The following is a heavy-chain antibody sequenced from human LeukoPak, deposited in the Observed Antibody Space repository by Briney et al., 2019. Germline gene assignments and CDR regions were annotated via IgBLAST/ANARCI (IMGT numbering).Heavy chain of an antibody. CDR2: IYSGGST. CDR1: GFTVSSNY. CDR3: ARHYYGSGNFYMDV. V-gene: IGHV3-53*01. Sequence: PGGSLRLSCAASGFTVSSNYMSWVRQAPGKGLEWISVIYSGGSTYYGDSVKGRLTISRDSSKNTLYLQMNSLRAEDTAVYYCARHYYGSGNFYMDVWGKGTTVIVSS. J-gene: IGHJ6*03. D-gene: IGHD3-10*01.